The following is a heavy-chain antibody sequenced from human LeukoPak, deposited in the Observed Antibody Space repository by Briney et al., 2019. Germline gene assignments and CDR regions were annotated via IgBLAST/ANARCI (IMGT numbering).Heavy chain of an antibody. V-gene: IGHV4-34*01. CDR2: INHSGST. J-gene: IGHJ4*02. Sequence: PETLSLTCAVYGGSFSGYYWSWIRQPPGKGLEWIGEINHSGSTNYNPSLNSRVAISIDTSKNQFSLKLNSLTAADTAVYYCARATWNGYMFDYWGQGSLVTVTS. CDR1: GGSFSGYY. CDR3: ARATWNGYMFDY. D-gene: IGHD5-24*01.